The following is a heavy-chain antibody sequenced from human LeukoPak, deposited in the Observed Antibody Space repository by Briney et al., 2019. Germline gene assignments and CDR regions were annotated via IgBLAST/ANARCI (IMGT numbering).Heavy chain of an antibody. CDR2: VDPDDGET. V-gene: IGHV1-24*01. D-gene: IGHD2/OR15-2a*01. J-gene: IGHJ4*02. CDR3: ATVSF. Sequence: ASGKVACEVSGYTLTELSMYWVRQGPGKGREWMGGVDPDDGETIYAQKFQGRVTMTEDTSTDTAYMELRSLRSEDTAVYYCATVSFWGQGTLVTVSS. CDR1: GYTLTELS.